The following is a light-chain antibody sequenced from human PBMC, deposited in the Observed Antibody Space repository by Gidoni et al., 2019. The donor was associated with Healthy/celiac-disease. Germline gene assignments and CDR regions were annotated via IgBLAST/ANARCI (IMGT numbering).Light chain of an antibody. CDR1: SSNIGAGYD. Sequence: QSVLTQPPSASEAPGQRVTISCTGSSSNIGAGYDVHWYQQLPGTAPKLLIYGNSNRPSGVPDRFSGSKSGTSASLAITGLQAEDEADYYCQSYDSSLSGAYVFGTGTKVTVL. CDR2: GNS. J-gene: IGLJ1*01. V-gene: IGLV1-40*01. CDR3: QSYDSSLSGAYV.